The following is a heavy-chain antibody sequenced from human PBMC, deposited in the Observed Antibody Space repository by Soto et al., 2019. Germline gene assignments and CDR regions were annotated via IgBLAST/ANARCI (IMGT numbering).Heavy chain of an antibody. CDR3: AGSLEYCRSTSCNLFDY. J-gene: IGHJ4*02. D-gene: IGHD2-2*01. CDR1: SYTFTSYG. CDR2: ISAYTGNT. Sequence: QVQLVQSGAEVQKPGASVKVSCKASSYTFTSYGISWVRQAPGQGLEWMGWISAYTGNTNYAQKLQGRVTMTTDTSTSTAYMELRSLRSDDTAVYSCAGSLEYCRSTSCNLFDYWGQGTLVTVSS. V-gene: IGHV1-18*01.